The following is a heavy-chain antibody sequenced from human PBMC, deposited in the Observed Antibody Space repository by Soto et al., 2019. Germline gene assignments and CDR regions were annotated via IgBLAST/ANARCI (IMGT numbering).Heavy chain of an antibody. J-gene: IGHJ4*02. CDR2: IYYSGST. Sequence: QLQLQESGPGLVKPSETLSLTCTVSGGSISSSSYYWGWIRQPPGKGREWIGSIYYSGSTYYNPSRTRRVTISVDTSTNQFSLKLSSVTAADTAVYYCARRDSSPHLRYGGRGTLVTVSS. V-gene: IGHV4-39*01. CDR1: GGSISSSSYY. CDR3: ARRDSSPHLRY. D-gene: IGHD2-15*01.